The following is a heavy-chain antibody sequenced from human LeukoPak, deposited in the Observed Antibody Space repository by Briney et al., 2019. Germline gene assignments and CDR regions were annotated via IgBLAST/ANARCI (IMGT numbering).Heavy chain of an antibody. J-gene: IGHJ4*02. D-gene: IGHD1-26*01. CDR1: GFTFSSYG. V-gene: IGHV3-30*18. CDR3: AKSGREGVTNY. Sequence: PGGSLRLSCAASGFTFSSYGMHWVRQAPGKGLEWVAVISYDGSNKYYADSVKGRFTISRDNSKNTLYLQMNSLRAEDTAVYYCAKSGREGVTNYWGQGTLVTVSS. CDR2: ISYDGSNK.